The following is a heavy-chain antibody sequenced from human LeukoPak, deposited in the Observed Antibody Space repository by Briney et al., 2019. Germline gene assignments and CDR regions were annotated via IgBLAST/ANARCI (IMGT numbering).Heavy chain of an antibody. CDR3: ARAETDHDYFDY. Sequence: PSQTLSLTCTVSGNSISSYYYYCSWVRQPAGKGLEWIGRVYPSGNTNYNPYNPSLTDRVTISIDPSRNQFSLILTSVTAADTAVYYCARAETDHDYFDYLGQGILVTVSS. CDR2: VYPSGNT. J-gene: IGHJ4*02. V-gene: IGHV4-61*02. CDR1: GNSISSYYYY. D-gene: IGHD5-12*01.